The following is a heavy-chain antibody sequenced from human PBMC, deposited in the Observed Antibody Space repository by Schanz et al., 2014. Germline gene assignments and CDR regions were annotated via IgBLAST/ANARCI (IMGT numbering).Heavy chain of an antibody. J-gene: IGHJ6*02. CDR3: AKNWKGHHITGRPGWSDGMDV. CDR1: GFTFSSYA. V-gene: IGHV3-23*01. CDR2: ITSNGGGT. D-gene: IGHD6-6*01. Sequence: EVQLLESGGGLVQPGGSLRLSCAASGFTFSSYAMSWVRQAPGKGLEWVSTITSNGGGTYYADSVKGRFTISRDNAKNTLYLQMNSLRVEDTAEYYCAKNWKGHHITGRPGWSDGMDVWGQGTTVTVSS.